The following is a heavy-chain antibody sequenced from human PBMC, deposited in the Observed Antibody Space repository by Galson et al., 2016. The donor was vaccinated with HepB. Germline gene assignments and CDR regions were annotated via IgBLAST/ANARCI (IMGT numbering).Heavy chain of an antibody. CDR1: GDSVRSGNYY. D-gene: IGHD7-27*01. CDR2: VYHSGTT. V-gene: IGHV4-61*01. Sequence: ETLSLTCTVSGDSVRSGNYYWSWIRQPPGKGLEWIGNVYHSGTTSYNPSLESRLTMSRDTSNNQFSLKLTSVTPADTAVYYCATGEAPPGLFDSRGQGTLVTVSS. CDR3: ATGEAPPGLFDS. J-gene: IGHJ4*02.